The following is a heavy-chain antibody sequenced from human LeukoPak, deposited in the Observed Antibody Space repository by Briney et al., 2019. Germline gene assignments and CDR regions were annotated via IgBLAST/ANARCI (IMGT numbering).Heavy chain of an antibody. J-gene: IGHJ4*02. Sequence: PGGSLRLSCAASGFTFSSYAMSWVRQAPGKGLEWVSAISGSGGSTYYADSVKGRFTISRDNSKNTLYLQMNSLRAEDTAVYYCAESEPKPRPYYYDSSGYYYESWGQGTLVTVSS. CDR3: AESEPKPRPYYYDSSGYYYES. V-gene: IGHV3-23*01. CDR2: ISGSGGST. CDR1: GFTFSSYA. D-gene: IGHD3-22*01.